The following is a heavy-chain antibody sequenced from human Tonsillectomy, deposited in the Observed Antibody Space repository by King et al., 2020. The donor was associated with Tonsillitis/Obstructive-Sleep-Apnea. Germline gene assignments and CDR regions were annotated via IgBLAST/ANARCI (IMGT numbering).Heavy chain of an antibody. Sequence: VQLQESGPGLVKPSETLSLTCTVSGGSISTSSYYWGWIRQPPGKGLGWIGSIFYSGRTYYNPSLKSRVSISVDSSRHQFSLKLSSVTAADAAVYYCASQRSNYYDARGYPYYLDCWGQGTLVTVSS. CDR3: ASQRSNYYDARGYPYYLDC. J-gene: IGHJ4*02. CDR1: GGSISTSSYY. D-gene: IGHD3-16*01. CDR2: IFYSGRT. V-gene: IGHV4-39*01.